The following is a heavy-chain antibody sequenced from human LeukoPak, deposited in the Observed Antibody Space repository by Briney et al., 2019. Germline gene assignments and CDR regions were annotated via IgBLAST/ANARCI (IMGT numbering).Heavy chain of an antibody. J-gene: IGHJ4*02. V-gene: IGHV4-34*01. CDR1: GGSFSGYY. CDR3: ARGGGATNFCDY. CDR2: INHSGST. Sequence: PSETLSLTCAVYGGSFSGYYWSWIRQPPGKGLEWIGEINHSGSTNYNPSLKSRVAISVDTSKNQFSLKLSSVTAADTAVYYCARGGGATNFCDYWGQGTLVTVSS. D-gene: IGHD1-26*01.